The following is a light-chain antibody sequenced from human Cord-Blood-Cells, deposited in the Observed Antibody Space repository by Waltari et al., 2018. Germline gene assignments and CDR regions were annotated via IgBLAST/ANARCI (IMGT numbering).Light chain of an antibody. CDR3: QQYMT. V-gene: IGKV3-20*01. CDR1: QSVSSSY. J-gene: IGKJ1*01. Sequence: IVLTQSPGTLSLSPGERATLSCRASQSVSSSYLAWYQQKPGQAPRLLIYGASSRATGIPDRFSGSRSGTDFTLTISRLEPEDFAVYYCQQYMTFGQGTKVEIK. CDR2: GAS.